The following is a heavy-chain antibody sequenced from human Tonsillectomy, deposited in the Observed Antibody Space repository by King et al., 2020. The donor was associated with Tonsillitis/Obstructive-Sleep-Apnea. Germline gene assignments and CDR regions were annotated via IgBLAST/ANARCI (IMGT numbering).Heavy chain of an antibody. V-gene: IGHV4-59*01. J-gene: IGHJ3*02. CDR3: ARDPDRLDAFDI. CDR1: GGSISSYY. Sequence: QVQLQESGPGLVKPSETLSLTCTVSGGSISSYYWSWIRPPPGKGLEWIGFSYYSGSTHHNPSLKSRVTISVDTSKNQFSLKLSSVTAADTAVYYCARDPDRLDAFDIWGQGTMVTVSS. CDR2: SYYSGST.